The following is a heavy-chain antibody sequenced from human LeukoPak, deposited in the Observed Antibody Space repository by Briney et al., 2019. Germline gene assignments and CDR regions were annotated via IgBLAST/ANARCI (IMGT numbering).Heavy chain of an antibody. V-gene: IGHV3-53*01. CDR1: GFSVSSNY. Sequence: GGSLRLSCAASGFSVSSNYMSWVRQAPGKGLEWVSILYSGGTTYYADSVKGRFTISRDNPKNTLYLQMDFLRAEDTAVYYCARALLDPWGQGTLVTVSS. J-gene: IGHJ5*02. CDR3: ARALLDP. CDR2: LYSGGTT.